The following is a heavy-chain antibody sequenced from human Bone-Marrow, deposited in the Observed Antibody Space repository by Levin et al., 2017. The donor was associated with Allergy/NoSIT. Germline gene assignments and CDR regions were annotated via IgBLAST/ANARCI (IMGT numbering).Heavy chain of an antibody. CDR1: GFTFSSYS. D-gene: IGHD2-2*01. CDR3: ASLGKGAENCSSTSCYGSRAGGYYYYYMDV. J-gene: IGHJ6*03. CDR2: ISSSSSYI. V-gene: IGHV3-21*01. Sequence: GESLKISCAASGFTFSSYSMNWVRQAPGKGLEWVSSISSSSSYIYYADSVKGRFTISRDNAKNSLYLQMNSLRAEDTAVYYCASLGKGAENCSSTSCYGSRAGGYYYYYMDVWGKGTTVTVSS.